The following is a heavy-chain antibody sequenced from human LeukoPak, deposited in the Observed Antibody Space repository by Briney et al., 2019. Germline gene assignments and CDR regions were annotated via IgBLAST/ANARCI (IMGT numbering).Heavy chain of an antibody. Sequence: ASVKVSCKASVYTFTGYYMHWVRQAPGQGLEWMGWINPNSGGTNYAQKFQGRVTMTRDTSISTAYMELSRLRSDDTAVYYCARLDTAMVKNDYWGQGTLVTVSS. CDR1: VYTFTGYY. J-gene: IGHJ4*02. CDR2: INPNSGGT. D-gene: IGHD5-18*01. V-gene: IGHV1-2*02. CDR3: ARLDTAMVKNDY.